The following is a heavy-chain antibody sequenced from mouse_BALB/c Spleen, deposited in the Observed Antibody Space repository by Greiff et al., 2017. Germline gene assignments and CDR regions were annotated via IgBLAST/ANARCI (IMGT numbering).Heavy chain of an antibody. CDR1: GFSLTSYG. CDR2: IGSGGST. D-gene: IGHD2-3*01. Sequence: VKLMESGPGLVQPSQSLSITCPVSGFSLTSYGVHWVRQSPGKGLEWLGVIGSGGSTDYNAAFISRLSISKDHSKIQVFFKMNSLQADDTAIYYCAIADGYFAYWGQGTLVTVSA. J-gene: IGHJ3*01. V-gene: IGHV2-4-1*01. CDR3: AIADGYFAY.